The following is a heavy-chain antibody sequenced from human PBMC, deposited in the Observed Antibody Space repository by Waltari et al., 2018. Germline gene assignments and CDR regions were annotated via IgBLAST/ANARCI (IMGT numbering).Heavy chain of an antibody. CDR3: ARHGGVGATAD. Sequence: EVQLVESGGGLVKPGGSLRLSCAASGFTFSSYSMNWVRQAPGKGLEWVSSISSSSSYIYYADSGKGRFTISRDNAKNSLYLQMNSLRAEDTAVYYCARHGGVGATADWGQGTLVTVSS. D-gene: IGHD1-26*01. CDR2: ISSSSSYI. J-gene: IGHJ4*02. CDR1: GFTFSSYS. V-gene: IGHV3-21*01.